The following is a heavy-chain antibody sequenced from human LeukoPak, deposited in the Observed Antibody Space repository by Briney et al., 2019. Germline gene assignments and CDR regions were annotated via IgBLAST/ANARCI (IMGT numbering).Heavy chain of an antibody. J-gene: IGHJ4*02. CDR3: AKWTGLGIDY. V-gene: IGHV3-23*01. CDR2: ISGSGGST. D-gene: IGHD1-14*01. Sequence: GGSLRLSCAASGFTFSSYGLSWVRQAPVKGLEWVSAISGSGGSTYYADSVRGRFTISRDNSKNTLYLQMNSLRAEDTAVYYCAKWTGLGIDYWGQGTLVTVSS. CDR1: GFTFSSYG.